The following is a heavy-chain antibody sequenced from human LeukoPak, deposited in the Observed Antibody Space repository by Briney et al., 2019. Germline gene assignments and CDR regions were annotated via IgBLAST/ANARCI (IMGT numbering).Heavy chain of an antibody. CDR3: VRGPSLYYFDY. D-gene: IGHD3-10*01. Sequence: PGGSLRLSCEASGFTFSSNAMSWVRQAPGKGLEWVSALSGGGDSTYYADSVKGRFTISRDNSKNTLYLQMNSLRTEDTALYYCVRGPSLYYFDYWGQGTLVTVSS. CDR1: GFTFSSNA. CDR2: LSGGGDST. J-gene: IGHJ4*02. V-gene: IGHV3-23*01.